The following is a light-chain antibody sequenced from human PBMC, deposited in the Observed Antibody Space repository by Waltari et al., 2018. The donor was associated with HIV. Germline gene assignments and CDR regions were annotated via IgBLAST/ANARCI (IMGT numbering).Light chain of an antibody. CDR1: QSVTKN. V-gene: IGKV3-15*01. CDR2: GAS. Sequence: EVVLTQSPATVPVSPGGSVILSCRASQSVTKNLAWYQQTPGQAPRLVICGASTRAAGVPARFTGRGSGTQFTLTISSLQSEDFAIYYCQQYHNYWTFGQGSK. J-gene: IGKJ1*01. CDR3: QQYHNYWT.